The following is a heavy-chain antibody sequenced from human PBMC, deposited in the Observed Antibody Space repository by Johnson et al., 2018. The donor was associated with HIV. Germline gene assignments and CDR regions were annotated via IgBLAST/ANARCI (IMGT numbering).Heavy chain of an antibody. V-gene: IGHV3-30*04. CDR2: ISYEGSNK. D-gene: IGHD2-8*01. J-gene: IGHJ3*02. Sequence: QVQLVESGGGVVQPGRSLTLSCAASGFTFSSYTMHWVRQAPGKGLEWVAVISYEGSNKYYADSVKVRFTISRDNSKNTLYLQMTTLRAEETAVYYSARDLYCIDGVCRTDAFDMWGQGTMVTASS. CDR3: ARDLYCIDGVCRTDAFDM. CDR1: GFTFSSYT.